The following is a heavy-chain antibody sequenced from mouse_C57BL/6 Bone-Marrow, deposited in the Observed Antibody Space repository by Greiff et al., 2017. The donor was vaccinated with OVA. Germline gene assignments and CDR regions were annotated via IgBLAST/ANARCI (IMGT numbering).Heavy chain of an antibody. CDR3: ARRIFAY. CDR2: ISSGGSYT. V-gene: IGHV5-6*01. Sequence: EVQRVESGGDLVKPGGSLKLSCAASGFTFSSYGMSWVRQTPDKRLEWVATISSGGSYTYYPDSVKGRFTISRDNAKNTLYLQMSSLKSEDTAMYYCARRIFAYWGQGTLVTVSA. J-gene: IGHJ3*01. CDR1: GFTFSSYG.